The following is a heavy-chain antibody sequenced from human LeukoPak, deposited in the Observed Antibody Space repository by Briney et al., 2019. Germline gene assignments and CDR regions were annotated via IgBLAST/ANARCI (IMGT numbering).Heavy chain of an antibody. D-gene: IGHD5-18*01. CDR1: GYTLTELS. J-gene: IGHJ5*02. CDR3: ARGGYSYGKGPNWFDP. V-gene: IGHV1-24*01. CDR2: FDPEDGET. Sequence: ASVKVSCKVSGYTLTELSMHWVRQAPGKGLEWMGGFDPEDGETIYAQKFQGRVIMTEDTSTDTAYMELSSLRSEDTAVYYCARGGYSYGKGPNWFDPWGQGTLVTVSS.